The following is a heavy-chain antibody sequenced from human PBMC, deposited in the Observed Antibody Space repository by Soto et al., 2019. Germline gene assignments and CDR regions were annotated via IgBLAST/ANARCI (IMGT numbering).Heavy chain of an antibody. CDR3: TREPRRTSPVEAKTLGGC. V-gene: IGHV3-33*01. CDR1: GFTFSHYG. D-gene: IGHD2-15*01. CDR2: IWYEGSKK. Sequence: QVQLVEAGGGVVQPGRSLRLSCTASGFTFSHYGMHWVRQAPGKGLEWVAVIWYEGSKKYYADSVEGRFTISRDNSKDTLYLEMNRLRPEDTARYYCTREPRRTSPVEAKTLGGCWGQGTLVTVS. J-gene: IGHJ4*02.